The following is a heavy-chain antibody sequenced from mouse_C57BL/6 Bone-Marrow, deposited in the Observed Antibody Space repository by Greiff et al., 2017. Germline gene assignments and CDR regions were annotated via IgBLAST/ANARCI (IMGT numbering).Heavy chain of an antibody. CDR1: GYTFTSYG. D-gene: IGHD1-1*01. J-gene: IGHJ2*01. CDR2: IYPRSGNT. CDR3: ARRITTGRDY. Sequence: LVESGAELARPGASVKLSCKASGYTFTSYGISWVKQRTGQGLEWIGEIYPRSGNTYYNEKFKGKATLTADKSSSTAYMELRSLTSEDSAVXFCARRITTGRDYWGQGTTLTVSA. V-gene: IGHV1-81*01.